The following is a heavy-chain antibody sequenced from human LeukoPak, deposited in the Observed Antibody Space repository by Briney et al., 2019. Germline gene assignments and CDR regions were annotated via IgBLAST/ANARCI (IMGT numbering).Heavy chain of an antibody. V-gene: IGHV3-30*18. D-gene: IGHD3-22*01. CDR2: ISYDGSNE. CDR3: AKRGLVGSSGFKNNWFDP. J-gene: IGHJ5*02. CDR1: GFTFSSYG. Sequence: PGGSLRLSCVVSGFTFSSYGFHWVRQAPGKGLEWVAGISYDGSNEFYADSVKGRFTISRDNSKDTLYLQVNSLRAEDTAVYYCAKRGLVGSSGFKNNWFDPWGQGTLVTVSS.